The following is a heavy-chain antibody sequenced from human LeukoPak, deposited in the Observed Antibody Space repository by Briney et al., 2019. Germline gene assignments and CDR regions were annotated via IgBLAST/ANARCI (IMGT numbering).Heavy chain of an antibody. Sequence: SETLSLTCAVSDYSISSGYYWGWIRQPPGKGLEWIGSIYHSGSTYYNPSLKSRVTISVDTSRNHFSLKLSSVTAADTAVYYCASSILATILEAFDVWGQGTMVTVSS. V-gene: IGHV4-38-2*01. J-gene: IGHJ3*01. CDR1: DYSISSGYY. CDR3: ASSILATILEAFDV. D-gene: IGHD5-12*01. CDR2: IYHSGST.